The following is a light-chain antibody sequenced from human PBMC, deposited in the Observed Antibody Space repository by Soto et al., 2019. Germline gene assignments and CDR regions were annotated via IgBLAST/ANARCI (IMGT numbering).Light chain of an antibody. Sequence: EIVLTQSPGTLSLSPGERATLSCRASQSVSSSYLAWYQQKLGQAPRLLIYGASSKATGIPDRFSGSGSGTEFTLTISSLELEDFAVYYCQQYVSSPLTFGQGVVMEIE. J-gene: IGKJ1*01. CDR3: QQYVSSPLT. CDR2: GAS. CDR1: QSVSSSY. V-gene: IGKV3-20*01.